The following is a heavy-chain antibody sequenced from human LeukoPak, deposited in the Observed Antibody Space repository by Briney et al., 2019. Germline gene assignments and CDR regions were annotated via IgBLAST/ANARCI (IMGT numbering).Heavy chain of an antibody. CDR1: GFTYSSYA. CDR2: ISSNGGST. J-gene: IGHJ4*02. CDR3: ARGYSSGYDY. Sequence: GGSLRLSCAASGFTYSSYAMHWVRQAPGKGLEYVSAISSNGGSTYYANSVKGRFTISRDNSKNTLYLQMGRLRAEDMAVYYCARGYSSGYDYWGQGTLVTVSS. V-gene: IGHV3-64*01. D-gene: IGHD3-22*01.